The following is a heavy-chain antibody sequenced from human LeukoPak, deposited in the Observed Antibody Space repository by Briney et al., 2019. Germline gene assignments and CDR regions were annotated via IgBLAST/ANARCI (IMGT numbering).Heavy chain of an antibody. D-gene: IGHD6-13*01. CDR3: ARAEVEGSWSTFHYFYGMDV. Sequence: GRSLRLSCTASGFTFRTSWMNWVHQAPGKGREWVAKINQDGDEKYYVGSVQGRFTISRDNANASVFLKLSSLRAEDTGVYYCARAEVEGSWSTFHYFYGMDVWGQGTTVTVSS. CDR1: GFTFRTSW. V-gene: IGHV3-7*01. CDR2: INQDGDEK. J-gene: IGHJ6*02.